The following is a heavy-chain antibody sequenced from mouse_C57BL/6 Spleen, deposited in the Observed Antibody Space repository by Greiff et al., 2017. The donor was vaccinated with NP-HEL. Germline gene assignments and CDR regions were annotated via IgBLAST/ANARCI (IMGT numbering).Heavy chain of an antibody. CDR2: IWTGGGT. D-gene: IGHD2-4*01. CDR3: ARIYYDYDESLYYYAMDY. V-gene: IGHV2-9-1*01. J-gene: IGHJ4*01. Sequence: QVQLQQSGPGLVAPSQSLSITCTVSGFSLTSYAISWVRQPPGKGLEWLGVIWTGGGTNYNSALKSRLSISKDNSKSQVFLKMNSLQTDDTARYYCARIYYDYDESLYYYAMDYWGQGTSVTVSS. CDR1: GFSLTSYA.